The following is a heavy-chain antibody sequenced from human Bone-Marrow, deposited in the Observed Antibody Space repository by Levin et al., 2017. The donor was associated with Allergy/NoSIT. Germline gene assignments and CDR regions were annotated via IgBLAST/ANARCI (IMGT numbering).Heavy chain of an antibody. Sequence: GESLKISCAASGFTFSSYWMSWVRQAPGKGLEWVANIKQDGSEKYYVDSVKGRFTISRDNAKNSLYLQMNSLRAEDTAVYYCARDYCSSTSCYNAFDIWGQGTMVTVSS. CDR2: IKQDGSEK. CDR3: ARDYCSSTSCYNAFDI. D-gene: IGHD2-2*02. CDR1: GFTFSSYW. J-gene: IGHJ3*02. V-gene: IGHV3-7*03.